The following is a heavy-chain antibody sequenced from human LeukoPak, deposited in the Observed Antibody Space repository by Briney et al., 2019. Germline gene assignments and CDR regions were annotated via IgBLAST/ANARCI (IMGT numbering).Heavy chain of an antibody. CDR3: ARIRLQQLIDY. Sequence: ASVKVSCKASGYTFTDYYIHWVRQAPGQGLEWMGWISAYNGNTNYAQKLQGRVTMTTDTSTSTAYMELRSLRSDDTAVYYCARIRLQQLIDYWGQGTLVTVSS. J-gene: IGHJ4*02. D-gene: IGHD6-13*01. CDR2: ISAYNGNT. V-gene: IGHV1-18*04. CDR1: GYTFTDYY.